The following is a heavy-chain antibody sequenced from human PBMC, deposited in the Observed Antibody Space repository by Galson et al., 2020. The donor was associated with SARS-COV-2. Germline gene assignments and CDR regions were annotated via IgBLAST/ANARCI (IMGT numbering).Heavy chain of an antibody. CDR3: ARAPLGGRFFVRYFDL. CDR2: IYYSGST. J-gene: IGHJ2*01. CDR1: GGSISSGGYY. Sequence: SETLSLTCTVSGGSISSGGYYWSWIRQHPGKGLEWIGYIYYSGSTYYNPSLKSRVTISVDTSKNQFSLKLSSVTAADTAVYYCARAPLGGRFFVRYFDLWGRGTLVTVSS. V-gene: IGHV4-31*03. D-gene: IGHD3-3*01.